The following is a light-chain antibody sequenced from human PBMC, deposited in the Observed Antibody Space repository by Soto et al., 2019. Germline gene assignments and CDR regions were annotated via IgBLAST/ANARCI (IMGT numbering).Light chain of an antibody. CDR1: QTVGNS. CDR2: SAS. Sequence: ETVLTQSPDTLSVSPGYRSTLSCRASQTVGNSLAWYQQKPGHAPSLLLHSASTRATGVPVRFSGSGFGTEFTLTIRSLQSEDSAIYYCQQYNHWPPITFGPGTRLEIK. CDR3: QQYNHWPPIT. J-gene: IGKJ5*01. V-gene: IGKV3-15*01.